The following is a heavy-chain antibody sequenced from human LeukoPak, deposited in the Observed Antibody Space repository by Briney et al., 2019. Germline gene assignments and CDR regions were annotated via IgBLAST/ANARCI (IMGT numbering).Heavy chain of an antibody. CDR2: INPSGGST. J-gene: IGHJ4*02. Sequence: GASVKVSCKASGYTFTSYYMHWVRQAPGQGLEWMGIINPSGGSTSYAQKFQGRVTMTRDTSTSTVYMELSSLRSDDTAVYYCARGSPLYYYGSGSYPPGAVDYWGQGTPVTVSS. D-gene: IGHD3-10*01. CDR1: GYTFTSYY. CDR3: ARGSPLYYYGSGSYPPGAVDY. V-gene: IGHV1-46*01.